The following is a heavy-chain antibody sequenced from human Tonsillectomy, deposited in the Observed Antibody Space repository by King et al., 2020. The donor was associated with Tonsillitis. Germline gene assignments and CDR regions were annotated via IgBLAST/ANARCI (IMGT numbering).Heavy chain of an antibody. V-gene: IGHV3-30-3*01. Sequence: VQLVESGGGVVQPGRSLRLSCAASGFTFSSYAMHWVRQAPGKGLEWVAVISYDGSNKYYADSVKGRFTISRDNSKNTLYLQMNSLRAEDTAVYYCARDGSMVRGVISRLGYWGQGTLVTVSS. CDR3: ARDGSMVRGVISRLGY. CDR2: ISYDGSNK. CDR1: GFTFSSYA. D-gene: IGHD3-10*01. J-gene: IGHJ4*02.